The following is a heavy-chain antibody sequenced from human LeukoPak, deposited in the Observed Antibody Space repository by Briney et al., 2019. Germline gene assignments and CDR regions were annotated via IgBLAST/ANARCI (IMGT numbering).Heavy chain of an antibody. D-gene: IGHD1-26*01. Sequence: SETLSLTCTISGGSISSISYYWSWIRQPPGKGLEWIGYIYYSGSTNYNPSLKSRVTISVDTSKNQFSLKLDSVTAADTAVYYCARGPLSGSFYTFDYWGQGTLVTVSS. CDR2: IYYSGST. CDR1: GGSISSISYY. J-gene: IGHJ4*02. CDR3: ARGPLSGSFYTFDY. V-gene: IGHV4-61*01.